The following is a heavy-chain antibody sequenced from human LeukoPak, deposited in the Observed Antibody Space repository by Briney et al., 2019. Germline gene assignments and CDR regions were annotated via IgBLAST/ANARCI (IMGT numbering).Heavy chain of an antibody. CDR2: ISGSGGST. J-gene: IGHJ4*02. CDR1: GFTFSSYA. CDR3: AKGRYYDSSGYYRY. V-gene: IGHV3-23*01. Sequence: GGSLRLSCAASGFTFSSYAMSWVRQAPGKGLEWVSAISGSGGSTYYADSVKGRFTISRDNSKNTLYLQMNGLRAEDTAVYYCAKGRYYDSSGYYRYWGQGTLVTVSS. D-gene: IGHD3-22*01.